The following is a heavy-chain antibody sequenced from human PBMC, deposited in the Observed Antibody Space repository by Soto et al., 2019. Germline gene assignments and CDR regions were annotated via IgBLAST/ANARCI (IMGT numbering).Heavy chain of an antibody. Sequence: XXTLSLPFAVSGGSISSSNCWSWVRQPPGKGLEWIGEIYHSGSTNYNPSLKSRVTISVDKSKNQFSLKLSSVNAADTAVYYCARVSGSYYYGMDVWGQGTTVTVSS. CDR1: GGSISSSNC. CDR3: ARVSGSYYYGMDV. V-gene: IGHV4-4*02. J-gene: IGHJ6*02. D-gene: IGHD1-26*01. CDR2: IYHSGST.